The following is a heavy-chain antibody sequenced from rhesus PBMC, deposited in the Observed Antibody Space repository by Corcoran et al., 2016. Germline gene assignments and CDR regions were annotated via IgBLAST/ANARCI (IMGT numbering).Heavy chain of an antibody. D-gene: IGHD2-21*01. J-gene: IGHJ4*01. CDR2: ISGSVGGT. CDR1: GGSISSNY. Sequence: QLQLQESGPGLVKPSETLSLTCAVSGGSISSNYWSWIRQPPGKGLAWIGRISGSVGGTDYNSTLKGRVTIAKDVSKKQFYRRMASVTAADTAVYYCVKNTGHIGHAYDYWGQGLLVTVTS. CDR3: VKNTGHIGHAYDY. V-gene: IGHV4-173*01.